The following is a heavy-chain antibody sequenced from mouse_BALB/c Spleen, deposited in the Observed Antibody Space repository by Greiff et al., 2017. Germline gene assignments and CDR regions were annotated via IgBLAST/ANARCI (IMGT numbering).Heavy chain of an antibody. J-gene: IGHJ4*01. D-gene: IGHD2-3*01. Sequence: QVQLQQSGAELAKPGASVKMSCKASGYTFTSYWMHWVKQRPGQGLEWIGYINPSTGYTKYNQKFKDKATLTADKSSSTAYMQLSSLTSEDSAVYYCARKGDDGYYAMDYWGQGTSVTVSS. CDR1: GYTFTSYW. V-gene: IGHV1-7*01. CDR3: ARKGDDGYYAMDY. CDR2: INPSTGYT.